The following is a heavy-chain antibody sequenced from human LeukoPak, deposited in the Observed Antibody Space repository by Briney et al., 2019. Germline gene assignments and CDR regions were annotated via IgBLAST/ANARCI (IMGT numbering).Heavy chain of an antibody. V-gene: IGHV4-38-2*02. Sequence: SETLSLTCTVSGYSISSGYYWGWIRPPPGKGLEWIGSIYHSGSTYYNPSLKSRVTISVDTSKNQFSLKLSSVTAADTAVYYCARETNFWFDPWGQGTLVTVSS. J-gene: IGHJ5*02. CDR3: ARETNFWFDP. CDR1: GYSISSGYY. CDR2: IYHSGST. D-gene: IGHD4/OR15-4a*01.